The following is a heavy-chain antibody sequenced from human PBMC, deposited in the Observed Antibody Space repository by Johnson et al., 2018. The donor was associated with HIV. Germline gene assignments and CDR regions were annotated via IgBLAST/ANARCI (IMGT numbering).Heavy chain of an antibody. Sequence: VQLLESGGGLVKPGGSLRLSCAASGFTFSDYYMSWIRQAPGQGLEWVSSISSIGTPMYYADSVKGRFPISRNNVRNSLYLQMSSLRAADTAVYYCAREKLGSTEYDAFDIWGQGTMVTVSS. J-gene: IGHJ3*02. D-gene: IGHD4-17*01. CDR1: GFTFSDYY. CDR3: AREKLGSTEYDAFDI. V-gene: IGHV3-11*04. CDR2: ISSIGTPM.